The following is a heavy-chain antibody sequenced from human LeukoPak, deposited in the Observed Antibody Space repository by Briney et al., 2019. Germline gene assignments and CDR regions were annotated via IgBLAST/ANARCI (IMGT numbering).Heavy chain of an antibody. V-gene: IGHV4-59*01. CDR3: ASSYSSSPYFDY. CDR2: IYYSGST. Sequence: SETLSLTCAVYGGSFSGYYWSWIRQPPGKGLEWIGYIYYSGSTNYNPSLKSRVTISVDTSKNQFSLKLSSVTAADTAVYYCASSYSSSPYFDYWGQGTLVTVSS. CDR1: GGSFSGYY. J-gene: IGHJ4*02. D-gene: IGHD6-6*01.